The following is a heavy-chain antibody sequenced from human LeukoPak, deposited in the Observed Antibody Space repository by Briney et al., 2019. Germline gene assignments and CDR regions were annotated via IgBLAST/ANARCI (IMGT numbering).Heavy chain of an antibody. CDR2: IYHSGST. D-gene: IGHD2-15*01. J-gene: IGHJ4*02. CDR3: ARGGGEDH. CDR1: GGSISGSNW. Sequence: PSGTLSLTCAVSGGSISGSNWWSWVRQSPGKGLEWIGEIYHSGSTNYNPSLKSRITMSVDKSKNLFSLKLSSVTAADAGVYHCARGGGEDHWGQGTLVTVFS. V-gene: IGHV4-4*02.